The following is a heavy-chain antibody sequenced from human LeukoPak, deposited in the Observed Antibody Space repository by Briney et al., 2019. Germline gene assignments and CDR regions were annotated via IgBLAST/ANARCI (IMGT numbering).Heavy chain of an antibody. CDR2: IYSGGTT. V-gene: IGHV3-66*01. CDR1: GFTVTSNY. J-gene: IGHJ4*02. Sequence: PGGSLRLSCAASGFTVTSNYMSWVRQAPVMGLQWVSIIYSGGTTYYTDSVEGRFTISRDSSKNTLYLQMNSLRANDTAVYYCAAHSRSKPRFDYWGQGTLVTVSS. CDR3: AAHSRSKPRFDY. D-gene: IGHD3-22*01.